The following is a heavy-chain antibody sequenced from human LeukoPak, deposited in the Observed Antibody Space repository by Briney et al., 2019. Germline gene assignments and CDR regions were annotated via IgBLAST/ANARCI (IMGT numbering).Heavy chain of an antibody. Sequence: GGSLRLSCAASGFTFSSYWMHWVRQAPGKGLVRVSRINSDGSSTSYADSVKGRFTISRDNAKNTLYLQMNSLRAEDTAVYYCARGGYYYSAFDIWGQGTMVTVSS. D-gene: IGHD3-22*01. V-gene: IGHV3-74*01. CDR2: INSDGSST. CDR3: ARGGYYYSAFDI. J-gene: IGHJ3*02. CDR1: GFTFSSYW.